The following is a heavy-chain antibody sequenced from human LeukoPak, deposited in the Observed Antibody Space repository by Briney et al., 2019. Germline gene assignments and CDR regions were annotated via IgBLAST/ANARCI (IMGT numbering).Heavy chain of an antibody. CDR3: ARDNYYDSSGYPYMDV. V-gene: IGHV3-53*01. CDR1: GFTVSSNY. J-gene: IGHJ6*03. Sequence: GGSLRLSCAASGFTVSSNYMSWVRQAPGKGLEWVSVIYSGGSTYYADSVKGRFTISRDNSKNTLYLQMNNLRAEDTAVYYCARDNYYDSSGYPYMDVWGKGTTVTVSS. D-gene: IGHD3-22*01. CDR2: IYSGGST.